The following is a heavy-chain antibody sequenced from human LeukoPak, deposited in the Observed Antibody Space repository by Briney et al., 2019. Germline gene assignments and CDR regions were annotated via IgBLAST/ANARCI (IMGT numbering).Heavy chain of an antibody. D-gene: IGHD3-16*01. Sequence: ASVKVSCKASEYTFTNYDINWVRQATGQGLEWMGWINPNSGNTGYTQKFQGRVTMTRNTSLSTAYMELTSLKSEDTAVYYCARSLGTYWGKDFLNWFDPWGQGTLVTVSS. V-gene: IGHV1-8*01. J-gene: IGHJ5*02. CDR3: ARSLGTYWGKDFLNWFDP. CDR1: EYTFTNYD. CDR2: INPNSGNT.